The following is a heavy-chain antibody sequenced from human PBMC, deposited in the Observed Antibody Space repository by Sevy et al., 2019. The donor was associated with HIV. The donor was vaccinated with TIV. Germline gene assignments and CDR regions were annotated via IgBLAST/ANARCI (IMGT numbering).Heavy chain of an antibody. CDR2: FDPEDGTT. CDR3: ATTREYYSDNSGYLDY. Sequence: ASVKVSCKVSGYTLTQLSMHWVRQTPGKGLEWMGRFDPEDGTTIYAQKFQGRVTITEENSTETAYLELSSLRSEDTAVYYCATTREYYSDNSGYLDYWGRGTLVTVSS. D-gene: IGHD3-22*01. CDR1: GYTLTQLS. V-gene: IGHV1-24*01. J-gene: IGHJ4*02.